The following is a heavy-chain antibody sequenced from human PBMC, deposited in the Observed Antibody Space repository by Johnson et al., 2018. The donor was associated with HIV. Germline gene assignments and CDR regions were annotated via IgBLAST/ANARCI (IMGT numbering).Heavy chain of an antibody. CDR3: VKEGYNYGVVGFDI. D-gene: IGHD3-3*01. CDR2: ISYDGSNK. Sequence: QVQLVESGGGVVQPGRSLRLSCAASGFTFSSYGMHWVRQAPGKGLEWVAVISYDGSNKYYADSVKGRFTISRDSSKNTLFLQMNSLRAEDTAVYYCVKEGYNYGVVGFDIWGQGTMVTVSS. V-gene: IGHV3-30*18. CDR1: GFTFSSYG. J-gene: IGHJ3*02.